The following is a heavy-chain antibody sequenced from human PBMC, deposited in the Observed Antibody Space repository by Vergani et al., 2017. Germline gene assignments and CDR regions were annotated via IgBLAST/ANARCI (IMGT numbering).Heavy chain of an antibody. D-gene: IGHD3-16*02. Sequence: EVQLLESGGGLVQPGGSLRLSCAASGFTFSSYAMSWVRQAPGKGLEWVSAISGSGGSTYYADSVKGRFTISRDNSKNTLYLQMNSLRAEDTAVYYCAKASAYYDYVWGSYRLYGMDVWGQGTTVTVSS. V-gene: IGHV3-23*01. J-gene: IGHJ6*02. CDR3: AKASAYYDYVWGSYRLYGMDV. CDR2: ISGSGGST. CDR1: GFTFSSYA.